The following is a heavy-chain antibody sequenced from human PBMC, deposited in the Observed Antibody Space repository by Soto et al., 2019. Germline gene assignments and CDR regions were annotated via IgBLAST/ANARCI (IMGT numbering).Heavy chain of an antibody. D-gene: IGHD3-3*01. CDR2: IYYSGST. J-gene: IGHJ5*02. CDR3: ARSSLTIFGVVLGGWFDP. Sequence: SETLSLTCTVSGGSISSGGYYWSWIRQHPGKGLEWIGYIYYSGSTYYNPSLKSRVTISVDTSKNQFSLKLSSVTAADTAVYYCARSSLTIFGVVLGGWFDPWGQGTLVTVSS. V-gene: IGHV4-31*03. CDR1: GGSISSGGYY.